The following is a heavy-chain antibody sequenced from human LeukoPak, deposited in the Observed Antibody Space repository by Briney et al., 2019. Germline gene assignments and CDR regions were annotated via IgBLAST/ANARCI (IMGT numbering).Heavy chain of an antibody. CDR3: ARYYGGDAFDI. D-gene: IGHD4-23*01. Sequence: GGSLRLSCAASGFTSSSYSMNWVRQAPGKGLEWVSSISSSSSYIYYADSVKGRFTISRDNAKNSLYLQMNSLRAEDTAVYYCARYYGGDAFDIWGQGTMVTVSS. CDR2: ISSSSSYI. CDR1: GFTSSSYS. V-gene: IGHV3-21*01. J-gene: IGHJ3*02.